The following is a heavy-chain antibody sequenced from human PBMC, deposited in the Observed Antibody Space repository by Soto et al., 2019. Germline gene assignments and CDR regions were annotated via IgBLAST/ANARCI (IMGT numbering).Heavy chain of an antibody. D-gene: IGHD3-22*01. CDR2: INAGNGNT. CDR3: ARDSGPRYYDSSGYPLGPIDY. J-gene: IGHJ4*02. Sequence: GASVKVSCKASGYTFTSYAMHWVRQAPGQRLEWMGWINAGNGNTKYSQKFQGRVTITRDTSASTAYMELSSLRSEDTAVYYCARDSGPRYYDSSGYPLGPIDYWGQGTLVTVSS. V-gene: IGHV1-3*01. CDR1: GYTFTSYA.